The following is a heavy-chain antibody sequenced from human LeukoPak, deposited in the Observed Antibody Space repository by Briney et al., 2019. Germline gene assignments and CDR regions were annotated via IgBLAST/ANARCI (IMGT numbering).Heavy chain of an antibody. V-gene: IGHV5-51*01. CDR3: ATSKQLTSQTDY. J-gene: IGHJ4*02. CDR1: GYKFTNYW. Sequence: GESLKISCRGSGYKFTNYWIAWVRQMPGKGLEWMGIVYPADSDTRYSPSFQGQVTISADKSISTAYLQWSSLKASDTAMYYCATSKQLTSQTDYWGQGTLVTVSS. CDR2: VYPADSDT. D-gene: IGHD6-13*01.